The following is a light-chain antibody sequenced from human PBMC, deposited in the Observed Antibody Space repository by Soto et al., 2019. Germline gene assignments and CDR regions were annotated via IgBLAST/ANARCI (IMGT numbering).Light chain of an antibody. V-gene: IGKV3-20*01. J-gene: IGKJ5*01. CDR3: QQYGSNPSIT. CDR1: QSVPSNY. CDR2: AAS. Sequence: IVLTQSPGTLSLATGERATLSCRASQSVPSNYVAWYQQKPGQAPRLLIYAASSRTTGIPDRFSGSGSGTDFTLTISRLEPEDFAVYYCQQYGSNPSITFGQGTRLEIK.